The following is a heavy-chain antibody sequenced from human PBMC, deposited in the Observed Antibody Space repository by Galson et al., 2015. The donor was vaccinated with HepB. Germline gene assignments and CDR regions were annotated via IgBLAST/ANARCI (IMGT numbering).Heavy chain of an antibody. D-gene: IGHD6-19*01. Sequence: SLRLSCAASGFTFSSYSMNWVRQAPGKGLEWVAYIISSSSITIHYADSVKGRFTISRDNAKNLLYLQMNSLRDEDTAVYYCARGLRAVAGTTEDYFDYWGQGTLVTVSS. V-gene: IGHV3-48*02. CDR1: GFTFSSYS. J-gene: IGHJ4*02. CDR2: IISSSSITI. CDR3: ARGLRAVAGTTEDYFDY.